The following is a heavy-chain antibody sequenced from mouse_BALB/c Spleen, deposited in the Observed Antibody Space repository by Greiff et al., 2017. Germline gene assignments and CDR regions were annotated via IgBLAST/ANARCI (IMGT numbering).Heavy chain of an antibody. CDR3: ARTLGAMDY. J-gene: IGHJ4*01. D-gene: IGHD1-2*01. CDR1: GFTFSSYA. CDR2: ISSGGSYT. Sequence: EVKLMESGGGLVKPGGSLKLSCAASGFTFSSYAMSWVRQSPEKRLEWVAEISSGGSYTYYPDTVTGRFTISRDNAKNTLYLEMSSLRSEDTAMYYCARTLGAMDYWGQGTSVTVSS. V-gene: IGHV5-9-4*01.